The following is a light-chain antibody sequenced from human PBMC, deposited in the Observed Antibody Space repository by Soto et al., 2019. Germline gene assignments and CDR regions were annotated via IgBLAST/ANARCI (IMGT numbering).Light chain of an antibody. Sequence: IVMTQSPATLSVAPAERATFSCRASQGISRKVAWYQHKPGQAPRLLISGASTGATGIPDRFSGSGSGTEFTLTISSLQSEDCAIYYCQQYHTWPITFGGGTKVDIK. V-gene: IGKV3-15*01. CDR3: QQYHTWPIT. CDR1: QGISRK. J-gene: IGKJ4*01. CDR2: GAS.